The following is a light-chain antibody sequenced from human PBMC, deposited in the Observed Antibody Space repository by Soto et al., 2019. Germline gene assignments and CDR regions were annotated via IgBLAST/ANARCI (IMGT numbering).Light chain of an antibody. V-gene: IGKV1-33*01. Sequence: DVHMTLSASSLSASVGYRVTITCQASQDISNSLNWYQQKTGKAPKLLIYDASNLETGVPSRFSGSGSGTDFTLTISSLQTEDFATYYCEQAGSFPITFGQGTRLEIK. CDR2: DAS. J-gene: IGKJ5*01. CDR1: QDISNS. CDR3: EQAGSFPIT.